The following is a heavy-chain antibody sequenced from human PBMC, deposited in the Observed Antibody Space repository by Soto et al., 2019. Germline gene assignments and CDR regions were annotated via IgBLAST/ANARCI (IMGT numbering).Heavy chain of an antibody. CDR1: GFIFRNDY. D-gene: IGHD6-19*01. V-gene: IGHV3-23*01. J-gene: IGHJ4*02. CDR2: FSGRSGDT. CDR3: ARDSSAWPNYFDS. Sequence: GGTLRLSCVASGFIFRNDYRSWVRQSPGKGLEWVSSFSGRSGDTYYAASVKGRFTISGDSSKNTVILQMNNLRADDTALYYCARDSSAWPNYFDSWGQGIQVTVSS.